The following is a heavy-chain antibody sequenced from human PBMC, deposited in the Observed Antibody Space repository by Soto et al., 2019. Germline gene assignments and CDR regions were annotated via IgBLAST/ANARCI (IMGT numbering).Heavy chain of an antibody. CDR3: ARGTRALITSFFAY. V-gene: IGHV4-59*03. CDR2: VHESGST. D-gene: IGHD1-20*01. CDR1: GDAISNYY. Sequence: SETLSLTCSVSGDAISNYYWSWIRQTPGRGLEWIGRVHESGSTDYNPSLRGRVIISLHTSKSQFSLSLRSATAADTATYYCARGTRALITSFFAYWGQGIPVTVSS. J-gene: IGHJ4*02.